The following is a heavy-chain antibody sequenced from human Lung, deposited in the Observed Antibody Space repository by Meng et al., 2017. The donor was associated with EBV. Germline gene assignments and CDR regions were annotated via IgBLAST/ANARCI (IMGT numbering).Heavy chain of an antibody. Sequence: QVQVLQAGVAVEKPWSLVKVSCRSSGGTIRRDSVRWVRQDPGQGLEWMGGLSPIVEAPHYAQKFQSRVTIIADESTSTHSMELNSLRSEDTDMYYCASESGRGFTPDYWGQGTLVTVSS. J-gene: IGHJ4*02. CDR3: ASESGRGFTPDY. CDR2: LSPIVEAP. CDR1: GGTIRRDS. V-gene: IGHV1-69*01. D-gene: IGHD3-10*01.